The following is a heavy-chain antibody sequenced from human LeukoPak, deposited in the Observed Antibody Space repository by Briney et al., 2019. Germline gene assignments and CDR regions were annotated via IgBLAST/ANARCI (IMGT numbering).Heavy chain of an antibody. Sequence: SETLSLTCTVSGVSISPYYWSWIRQPPGKGLEWLGYIYYSGNTDYNPSLKSRVAISVDTSKNQFSLKLSSVTAADTAVYHCARSTGSTMFIDYWGQGTLVTVSS. V-gene: IGHV4-59*01. CDR3: ARSTGSTMFIDY. D-gene: IGHD3-10*02. CDR2: IYYSGNT. CDR1: GVSISPYY. J-gene: IGHJ4*02.